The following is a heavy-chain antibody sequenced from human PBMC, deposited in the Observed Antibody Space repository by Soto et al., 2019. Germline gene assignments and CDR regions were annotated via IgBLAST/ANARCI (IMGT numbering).Heavy chain of an antibody. J-gene: IGHJ3*02. D-gene: IGHD3-22*01. CDR2: ISSSSSYI. V-gene: IGHV3-21*01. Sequence: GGSLRLSCAASGFTFSSYSMNWVRQAPGKGLEWVSSISSSSSYIYYADSVKGRFTISRDNAKNSLYLQMNSLRAEDTAVYYCASVYDSSGYYYDAFDISGQGTLPTVS. CDR3: ASVYDSSGYYYDAFDI. CDR1: GFTFSSYS.